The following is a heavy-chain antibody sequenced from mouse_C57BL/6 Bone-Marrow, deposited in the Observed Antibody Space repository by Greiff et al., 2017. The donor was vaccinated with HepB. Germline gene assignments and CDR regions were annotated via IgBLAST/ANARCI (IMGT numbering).Heavy chain of an antibody. V-gene: IGHV1-59*01. CDR1: GYTFTSYW. D-gene: IGHD2-5*01. CDR2: IDPSDSYT. J-gene: IGHJ4*01. CDR3: ARPPLYSNLGMDY. Sequence: QVQLQQSGAELVRPGTSVKLSCKASGYTFTSYWMHWVKQRPGQGLEWIGVIDPSDSYTNYNQKFKGKATLTVDTSSSTAYRQHSSLTSEDAAVYDGARPPLYSNLGMDYWGQGTSVTGSS.